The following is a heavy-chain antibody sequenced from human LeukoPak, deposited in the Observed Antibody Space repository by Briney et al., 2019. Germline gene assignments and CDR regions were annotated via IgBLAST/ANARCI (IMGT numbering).Heavy chain of an antibody. J-gene: IGHJ4*02. CDR1: GGSISSGGYS. D-gene: IGHD3-10*01. Sequence: SQTLSLTCAVSGGSISSGGYSWSWIRQPPGKGLEWIGYIYHSGSTYYNPSLKSRVTISVDRSKNQFSLKLSSVTAADTAVYYCARDRAPTLGYFDYWGQGTLVTVSS. CDR3: ARDRAPTLGYFDY. CDR2: IYHSGST. V-gene: IGHV4-30-2*01.